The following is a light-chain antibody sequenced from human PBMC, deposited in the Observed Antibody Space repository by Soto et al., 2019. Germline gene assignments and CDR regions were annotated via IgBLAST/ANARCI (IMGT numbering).Light chain of an antibody. V-gene: IGKV1-27*01. J-gene: IGKJ2*01. CDR1: PGISNY. CDR3: QKFNSAPYT. CDR2: AAS. Sequence: DIQMTQSPSSLSASVGDRVTITCRASPGISNYLAWYQQKPGKVPKLLIYAASTLQSGVPSRFSGSGSGTDFTLTISGLQPEDVATYYCQKFNSAPYTFGKGTKLEIK.